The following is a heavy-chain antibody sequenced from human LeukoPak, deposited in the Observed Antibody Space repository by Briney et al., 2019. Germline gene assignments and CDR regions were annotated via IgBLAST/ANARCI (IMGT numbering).Heavy chain of an antibody. V-gene: IGHV3-15*01. CDR3: TTIDSSGWYYFDY. CDR1: GFTFSNAW. J-gene: IGHJ4*02. D-gene: IGHD6-19*01. CDR2: IKSKTDGGTT. Sequence: GGSLRLSCAASGFTFSNAWMSWVRQAPGKGLEWVGRIKSKTDGGTTDYVAPVKGRFTISRDDSKNTLYLQMNSLKTEDTAVYYCTTIDSSGWYYFDYWGQGTLVTVSS.